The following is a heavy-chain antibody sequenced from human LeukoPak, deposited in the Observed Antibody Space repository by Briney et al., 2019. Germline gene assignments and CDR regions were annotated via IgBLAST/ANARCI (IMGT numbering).Heavy chain of an antibody. CDR1: GGSISSGSYY. CDR2: IYYSGST. J-gene: IGHJ5*02. CDR3: ARDQVVLVWGSYRSYWFDP. D-gene: IGHD3-16*02. Sequence: SETLSLTCTVSGGSISSGSYYWGWIRQPPGKGLEWIGSIYYSGSTYYNPSLKSRVTISVDTSKNQFSLKLSSVTAADTAVYYCARDQVVLVWGSYRSYWFDPWGQGTLVTVSS. V-gene: IGHV4-39*07.